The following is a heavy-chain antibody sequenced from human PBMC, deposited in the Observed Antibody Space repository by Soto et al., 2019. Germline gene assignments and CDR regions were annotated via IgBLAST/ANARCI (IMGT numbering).Heavy chain of an antibody. CDR3: ASDGGLDSYNSLDY. CDR2: ISYDGSNK. J-gene: IGHJ4*02. V-gene: IGHV3-30-3*01. Sequence: QVPLVESGGGVVQPGRSLRLSCAASGFTFSSYAMHWVRQAPGKGLEWVAVISYDGSNKYYADSVKGRFTISRDNSKNTLYLQMNSLRAEDTAVYYCASDGGLDSYNSLDYWGQGTLVTVSS. D-gene: IGHD5-12*01. CDR1: GFTFSSYA.